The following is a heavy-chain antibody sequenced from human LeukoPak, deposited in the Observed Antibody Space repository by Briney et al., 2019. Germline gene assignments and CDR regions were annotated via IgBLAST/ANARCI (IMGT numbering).Heavy chain of an antibody. CDR2: INHSGST. J-gene: IGHJ4*02. CDR1: GGSFSDYY. CDR3: ARGGEAYYYGSASQDY. V-gene: IGHV4-34*01. D-gene: IGHD3-10*01. Sequence: PSETLSLTCAVYGGSFSDYYWTWICQPPGKGLQWIGEINHSGSTNYNPSLKSRVTISVDTSKNQFSLKLNSVTAADTAVYYCARGGEAYYYGSASQDYWGQGTLVTVS.